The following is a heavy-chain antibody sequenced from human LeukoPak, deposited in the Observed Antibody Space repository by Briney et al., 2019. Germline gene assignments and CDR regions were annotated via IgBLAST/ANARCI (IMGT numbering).Heavy chain of an antibody. J-gene: IGHJ4*02. CDR2: IDSDRRRK. CDR1: GFTFSGYW. V-gene: IGHV3-74*01. CDR3: ARTYGCFDY. D-gene: IGHD4-17*01. Sequence: GGPVRLSCAASGFTFSGYWMHGLRQAPGEGVVWVSHIDSDRRRKTYAHSVKGRFTIYRDNDKNTLYLQKHSLSAEDAAVYYCARTYGCFDYWGQGTLVTVSS.